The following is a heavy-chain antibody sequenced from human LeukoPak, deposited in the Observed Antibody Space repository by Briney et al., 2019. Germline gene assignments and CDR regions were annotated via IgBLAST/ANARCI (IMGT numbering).Heavy chain of an antibody. Sequence: ASVKVSCKASGYNFISYYMHWVRQAPGQGLEWMGIINPSGGSTSYAQKFQDRVTMTRDTSTSTVYLELSSLKSEDTAVYYCAREDVVLVDAVRYYYYGMDVWGQGTTVTVSS. V-gene: IGHV1-46*01. CDR2: INPSGGST. CDR3: AREDVVLVDAVRYYYYGMDV. J-gene: IGHJ6*02. CDR1: GYNFISYY. D-gene: IGHD2-8*01.